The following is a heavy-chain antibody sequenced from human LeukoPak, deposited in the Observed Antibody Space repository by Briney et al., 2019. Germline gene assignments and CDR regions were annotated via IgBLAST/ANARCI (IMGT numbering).Heavy chain of an antibody. D-gene: IGHD6-19*01. V-gene: IGHV3-23*01. CDR2: ISGSGGST. CDR1: GFTFSSYG. J-gene: IGHJ4*02. Sequence: PTGGSLRLSCAASGFTFSSYGMSWVRQAPGKGLEWVSAISGSGGSTYYADSVKGRFTISRDNSKNTLYLQMNSLRAEDTAVYYCAKRGSSMPGIAVAGTFDYWGQGTLVTVSS. CDR3: AKRGSSMPGIAVAGTFDY.